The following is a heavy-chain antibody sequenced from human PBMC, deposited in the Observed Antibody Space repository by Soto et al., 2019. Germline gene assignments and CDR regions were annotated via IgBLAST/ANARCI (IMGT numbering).Heavy chain of an antibody. J-gene: IGHJ4*02. CDR1: GGTFSSYT. D-gene: IGHD4-17*01. V-gene: IGHV1-69*02. CDR3: ARGPLPTVVTPFDY. CDR2: IIPILGIA. Sequence: QVQLVQSGAEVKKPGSSVKVSCKASGGTFSSYTISWVRQAPGQGLEWMGRIIPILGIANYAQKFQGRVTIPADKSKSTAYMELSSVRSEDTAVYYCARGPLPTVVTPFDYWGQGTLVTVSS.